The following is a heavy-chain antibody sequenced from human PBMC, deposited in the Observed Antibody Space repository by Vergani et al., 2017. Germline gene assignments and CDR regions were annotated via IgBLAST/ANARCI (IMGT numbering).Heavy chain of an antibody. CDR1: GYPFTIYY. D-gene: IGHD1-26*01. J-gene: IGHJ4*02. CDR2: INPSGGST. CDR3: ARDRLGARGDY. Sequence: QVQLVQSGAEVKKPGASVKVSCKASGYPFTIYYMHWVRQAPGQGLEWMGIINPSGGSTSYAQKFQGRVTMTRDTSTSTVYMELSSLRSEDTAVYYCARDRLGARGDYWGQGTLVTVSS. V-gene: IGHV1-46*03.